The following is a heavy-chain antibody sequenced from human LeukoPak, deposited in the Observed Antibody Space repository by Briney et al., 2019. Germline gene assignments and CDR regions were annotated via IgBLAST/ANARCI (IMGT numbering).Heavy chain of an antibody. V-gene: IGHV1-18*01. CDR2: ISAYNGNT. Sequence: ASVKVSCKASGYTFTSYGISWVRQAPGQGLEWMGWISAYNGNTNYAQKFQGRVTITADESTSTAYMELSSLRSEDTAVYYCARSLNYYDSSGYLLYWGQGTLVTVSS. D-gene: IGHD3-22*01. CDR3: ARSLNYYDSSGYLLY. CDR1: GYTFTSYG. J-gene: IGHJ4*02.